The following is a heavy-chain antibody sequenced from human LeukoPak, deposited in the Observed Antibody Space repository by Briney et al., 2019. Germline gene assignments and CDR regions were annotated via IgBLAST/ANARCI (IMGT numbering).Heavy chain of an antibody. Sequence: GGSLRLSCAASGFTFSSHAMSWVRQAPGKGLEWVSGISGSGSTTYYADSVKGRFTISRDHSKNTLFLQMNSLRAEDTAEYYCARVGTLLWFGESPPFDYWGQGTLVTVSS. V-gene: IGHV3-23*01. CDR2: ISGSGSTT. J-gene: IGHJ4*02. CDR1: GFTFSSHA. CDR3: ARVGTLLWFGESPPFDY. D-gene: IGHD3-10*01.